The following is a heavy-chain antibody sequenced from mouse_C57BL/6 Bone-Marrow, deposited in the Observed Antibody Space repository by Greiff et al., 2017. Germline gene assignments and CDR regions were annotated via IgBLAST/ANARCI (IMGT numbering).Heavy chain of an antibody. D-gene: IGHD1-1*01. CDR1: GFTFSDFY. CDR2: SRNKANDYTT. J-gene: IGHJ4*01. CDR3: ARDALITTEAYAMDY. Sequence: EVKLVESGGGLVQSGRSLRLSCATSGFTFSDFYMEWVRQAPGKGLEWIAASRNKANDYTTEYSASVKGRFIVSRDTSQSILYLQMNALRAEDTAIYYCARDALITTEAYAMDYWGQGTSVTVSS. V-gene: IGHV7-1*01.